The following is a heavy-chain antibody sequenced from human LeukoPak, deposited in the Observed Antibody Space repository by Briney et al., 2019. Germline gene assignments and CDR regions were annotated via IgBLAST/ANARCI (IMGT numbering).Heavy chain of an antibody. V-gene: IGHV4-4*07. Sequence: PSQTLSLTCTVSGGSISSYYWSWIRQPAGKGLEWIGRIYSSGSTNYNPSRKSRVPMLADTSHNQFSLKLSSVPAADTAVYYCANCGRGPNDFDIWGQETMVTVSS. CDR2: IYSSGST. J-gene: IGHJ3*02. D-gene: IGHD2-21*02. CDR1: GGSISSYY. CDR3: ANCGRGPNDFDI.